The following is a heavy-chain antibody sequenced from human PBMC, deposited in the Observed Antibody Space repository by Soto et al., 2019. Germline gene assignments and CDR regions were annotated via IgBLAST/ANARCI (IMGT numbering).Heavy chain of an antibody. J-gene: IGHJ3*02. Sequence: SVKVSCKPSGYSFSNFYVHWVRQAPGQGLEWMGIIDPSSGTTIYTQKFQERVTMTRDTSMSTVYMELSRLRSEDTAVYYCARAEYSNDAFDIWGQGTMVTVSS. CDR2: IDPSSGTT. CDR3: ARAEYSNDAFDI. D-gene: IGHD5-18*01. CDR1: GYSFSNFY. V-gene: IGHV1-46*01.